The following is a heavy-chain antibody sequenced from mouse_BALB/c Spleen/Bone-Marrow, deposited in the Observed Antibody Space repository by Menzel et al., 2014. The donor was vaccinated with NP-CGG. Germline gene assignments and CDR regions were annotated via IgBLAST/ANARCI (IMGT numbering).Heavy chain of an antibody. D-gene: IGHD2-1*01. J-gene: IGHJ4*01. CDR2: ISDGGSYT. V-gene: IGHV5-4*02. Sequence: EVMLVESGGGLVEPGGSLKLSCAASGFTFSDYYMYWVRQTPEKRLEWVATISDGGSYTYYPDSVKGRFTISRDNAKNNLYLQMSSLKSEDTAMYYCARGGNYGAMDYWGQGTSVTVSS. CDR3: ARGGNYGAMDY. CDR1: GFTFSDYY.